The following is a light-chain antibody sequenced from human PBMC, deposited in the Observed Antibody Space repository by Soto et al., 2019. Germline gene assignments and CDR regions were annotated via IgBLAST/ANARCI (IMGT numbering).Light chain of an antibody. CDR1: PSVSSGY. CDR3: EQYKNWFSLT. Sequence: EIVLTQSPATLSLSPGERATLSCGASPSVSSGYLAWYQQNPRQPHRVLIYETSSRATGIPDRFSGSGFGTEFTLTISSLQPEDFAVYYGEQYKNWFSLTFGPGTKLDIK. J-gene: IGKJ5*01. V-gene: IGKV3D-20*02. CDR2: ETS.